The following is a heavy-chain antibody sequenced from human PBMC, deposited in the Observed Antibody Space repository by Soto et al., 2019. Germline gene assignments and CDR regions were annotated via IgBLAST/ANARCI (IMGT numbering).Heavy chain of an antibody. J-gene: IGHJ6*02. CDR2: VYSTGGT. V-gene: IGHV4-59*08. Sequence: QVQLQQSGPRLVKPSETLSLTCTVSVGPDSSHNWAWIRQPPGRGLEWIGYVYSTGGTGYNPSLKSRVTISADSSTNHISLSLTSVTAADTAIYYCVRQGIGTQHGLVDVWGRGTSVTVSS. D-gene: IGHD3-10*01. CDR3: VRQGIGTQHGLVDV. CDR1: VGPDSSHN.